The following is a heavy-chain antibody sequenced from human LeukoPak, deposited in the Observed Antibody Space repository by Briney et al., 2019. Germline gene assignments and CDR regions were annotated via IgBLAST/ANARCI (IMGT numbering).Heavy chain of an antibody. V-gene: IGHV1-3*03. J-gene: IGHJ2*01. CDR1: GYTFTSYA. D-gene: IGHD1-26*01. Sequence: GASVKVSCKASGYTFTSYAMHWVRQAPGQRLEWMGWINAGNGNTKYSQEFQGRVTITADKSTSTAYMELSSLRSEDTAVYYCARGESGSYSYWYFDLWGRGTLVTVSS. CDR2: INAGNGNT. CDR3: ARGESGSYSYWYFDL.